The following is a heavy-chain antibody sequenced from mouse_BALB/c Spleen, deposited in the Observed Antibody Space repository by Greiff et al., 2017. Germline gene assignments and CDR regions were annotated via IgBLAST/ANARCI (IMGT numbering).Heavy chain of an antibody. Sequence: EVKLQESGAELVRSGASVKLSCTASGFNIKDYYMHWVKQRPEQGLEWIGWIDPENGDTEYAPKFQGKATMTADTSSNTAYLQLSSLTSEDTAVYYCAREGYGNYPFAYWGQGTLVTVSA. CDR3: AREGYGNYPFAY. V-gene: IGHV14-4*02. CDR2: IDPENGDT. CDR1: GFNIKDYY. D-gene: IGHD2-10*02. J-gene: IGHJ3*01.